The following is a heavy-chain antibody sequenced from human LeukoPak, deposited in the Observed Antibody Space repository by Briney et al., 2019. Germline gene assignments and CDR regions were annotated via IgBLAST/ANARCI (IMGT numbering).Heavy chain of an antibody. CDR3: AAGGASRRYCSGGSCYSRGNSVPY. CDR2: INHSGST. D-gene: IGHD2-15*01. Sequence: SETLSLTCAVYGGSFSGYYWSWIRQPPGKGLEWIGEINHSGSTNYNPSLKSRVTISVDTSKNQFSLKLSSVTAADTAVYYCAAGGASRRYCSGGSCYSRGNSVPYWGQGTLVTVSS. J-gene: IGHJ4*02. V-gene: IGHV4-34*01. CDR1: GGSFSGYY.